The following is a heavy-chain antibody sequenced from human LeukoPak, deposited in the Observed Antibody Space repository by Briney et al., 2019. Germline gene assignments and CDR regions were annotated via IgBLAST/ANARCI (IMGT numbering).Heavy chain of an antibody. CDR2: INPNSGGT. Sequence: ASVKVSCKASGYTFTGYYMHWVRQAPGQGLEWMGWINPNSGGTNYAQKFQGRVTMTRDTSISTAYMELSRLRSDDTAVFYGARSPDILTGENFDYWGQGTLVTASS. J-gene: IGHJ4*02. CDR3: ARSPDILTGENFDY. D-gene: IGHD3-9*01. CDR1: GYTFTGYY. V-gene: IGHV1-2*02.